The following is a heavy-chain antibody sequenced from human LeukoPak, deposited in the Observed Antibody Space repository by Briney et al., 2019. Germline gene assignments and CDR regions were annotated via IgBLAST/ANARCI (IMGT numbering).Heavy chain of an antibody. CDR2: ISSSGST. J-gene: IGHJ4*02. CDR1: GDSISSGDYY. V-gene: IGHV4-61*02. CDR3: ARLDGSYRFDY. D-gene: IGHD1-26*01. Sequence: SETLSLTCTVSGDSISSGDYYWSWIRQPAGQGLEWIGRISSSGSTNYNPSLKSRVTISVDTSKNQFSLKLSSVTAADTAVYYCARLDGSYRFDYWGQGTLVTVSS.